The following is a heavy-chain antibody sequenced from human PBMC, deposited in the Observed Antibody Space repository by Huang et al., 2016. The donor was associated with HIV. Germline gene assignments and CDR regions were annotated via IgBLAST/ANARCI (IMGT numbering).Heavy chain of an antibody. CDR2: IYYRGVT. CDR3: ARLPGSIAMIRGVITDPY. Sequence: QLQLQESGPGLVKPSETLSLTCTVSGGSIRSDNCYWGGIRQPPGKGLEWIGSIYYRGVTYHKPSLKSRVTITVDTSKNQFSLKMRSVTAADTAVYYCARLPGSIAMIRGVITDPYWGQGTLVTVSS. D-gene: IGHD3-10*01. V-gene: IGHV4-39*01. CDR1: GGSIRSDNCY. J-gene: IGHJ4*02.